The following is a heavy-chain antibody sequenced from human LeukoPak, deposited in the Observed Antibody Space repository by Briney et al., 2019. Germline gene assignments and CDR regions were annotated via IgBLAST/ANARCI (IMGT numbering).Heavy chain of an antibody. CDR3: AKGLSGSPPPY. V-gene: IGHV3-23*01. CDR1: GFTFTNSA. CDR2: ISNSGDST. D-gene: IGHD3-10*01. Sequence: GGSLRLSCAASGFTFTNSAMTWVRQVPGKGLEWVSSISNSGDSTYYADFVKGRLTIARDNSKNTLYLQMNGLRAEDTALYYCAKGLSGSPPPYWGQGTLVTVSS. J-gene: IGHJ4*02.